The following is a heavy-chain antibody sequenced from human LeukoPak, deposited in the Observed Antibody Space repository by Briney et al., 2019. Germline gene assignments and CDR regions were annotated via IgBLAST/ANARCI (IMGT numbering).Heavy chain of an antibody. CDR1: GGSISGSY. Sequence: PSETLSLTCTVSGGSISGSYWSWLRQPPGKGLEWIGEIHRSGSTNYNPSLQSRVTISIDRSKNQIALELSSVTAADTAVYYCAREIVGGFNPGAYWGQGTLVTVSS. D-gene: IGHD1-14*01. CDR2: IHRSGST. J-gene: IGHJ4*02. CDR3: AREIVGGFNPGAY. V-gene: IGHV4-59*12.